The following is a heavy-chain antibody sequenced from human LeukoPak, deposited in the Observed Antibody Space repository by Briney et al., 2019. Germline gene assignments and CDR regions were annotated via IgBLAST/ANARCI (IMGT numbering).Heavy chain of an antibody. D-gene: IGHD2-2*01. J-gene: IGHJ6*04. CDR1: GFNFSNHW. V-gene: IGHV3-7*03. Sequence: GGALRLSCEASGFNFSNHWMSWVRQAPGKGLEWVGNIKQDGSEKYYVDSVKGRFTISRDNAKNSLYLQMNSLRGEDTAVYYCARDHCGSTSCYATYYYYGMDVWGKGTTVTVFS. CDR2: IKQDGSEK. CDR3: ARDHCGSTSCYATYYYYGMDV.